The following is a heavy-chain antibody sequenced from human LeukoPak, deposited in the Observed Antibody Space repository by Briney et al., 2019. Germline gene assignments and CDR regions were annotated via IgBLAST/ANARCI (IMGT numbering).Heavy chain of an antibody. J-gene: IGHJ5*02. CDR1: GGSFSGYY. Sequence: ETSETLSLTCAVYGGSFSGYYWSWIRQPPGKGLQWIGEINHSGSTNYNPSLKSRVTISVDTSKNQFSLKLSSVTAADTAVYYCARGIYRPNWFDPWGQGTLVTVSS. CDR2: INHSGST. V-gene: IGHV4-34*01. CDR3: ARGIYRPNWFDP. D-gene: IGHD1-26*01.